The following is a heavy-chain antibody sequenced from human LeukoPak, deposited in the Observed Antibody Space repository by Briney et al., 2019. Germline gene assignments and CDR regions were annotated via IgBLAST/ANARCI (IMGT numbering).Heavy chain of an antibody. CDR2: ISFSGTHI. V-gene: IGHV3-21*04. CDR1: GFIFSNYG. CDR3: AKDPLKDLGSDGYFDY. Sequence: GGSLRLSCAASGFIFSNYGMSWVRQAPGKGLEWVSSISFSGTHIYYADSIQGRFTISRDNAENSLYLQMNSLRAEDTAVYYCAKDPLKDLGSDGYFDYWGQGTLVTVSS. J-gene: IGHJ4*02. D-gene: IGHD2-15*01.